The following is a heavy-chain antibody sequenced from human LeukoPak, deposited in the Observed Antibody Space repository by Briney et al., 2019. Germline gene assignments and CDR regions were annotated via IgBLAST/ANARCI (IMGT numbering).Heavy chain of an antibody. Sequence: GGSLRLSCAASGFTFSSYWMHWVRQAPGKGLVRVSRINSDGSSTSYADPVKGRFTISRDNAKNTLYLQMNSLRAEDTAVYYCAREITIFGVVTRGLDYWGQGTLVTVSS. J-gene: IGHJ4*02. CDR1: GFTFSSYW. V-gene: IGHV3-74*01. CDR2: INSDGSST. CDR3: AREITIFGVVTRGLDY. D-gene: IGHD3-3*01.